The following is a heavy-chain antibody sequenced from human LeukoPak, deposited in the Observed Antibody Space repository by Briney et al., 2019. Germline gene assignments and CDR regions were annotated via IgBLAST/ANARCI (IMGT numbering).Heavy chain of an antibody. CDR3: ARDRSGYYDRNGHYYFDY. Sequence: SETLSLTCTVSGGSISSGEYYWSWIRQPPGKGLGWVGYIYYSGSTYYNPSLKSRVTISLETSKNQFSLKLSSVTAADTAVYYCARDRSGYYDRNGHYYFDYWGQGTLVTVSS. D-gene: IGHD3-22*01. V-gene: IGHV4-30-4*08. CDR1: GGSISSGEYY. CDR2: IYYSGST. J-gene: IGHJ4*02.